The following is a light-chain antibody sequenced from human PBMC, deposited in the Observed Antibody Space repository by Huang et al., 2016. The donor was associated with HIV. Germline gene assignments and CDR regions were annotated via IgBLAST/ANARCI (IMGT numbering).Light chain of an antibody. CDR1: QGISSY. CDR3: QQYYSYPPGT. Sequence: AIRITQSPSSLSASTGDRVTITCRASQGISSYLAWYQQKPGKAPKLLIYASSTLQSRVPSRFSGSGSGTDVTLTISCLQSEDFATYYCQQYYSYPPGTFGQGTKVEIK. CDR2: ASS. V-gene: IGKV1-8*01. J-gene: IGKJ1*01.